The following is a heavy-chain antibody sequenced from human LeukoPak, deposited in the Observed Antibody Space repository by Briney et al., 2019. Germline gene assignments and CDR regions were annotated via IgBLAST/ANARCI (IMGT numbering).Heavy chain of an antibody. D-gene: IGHD2-2*01. CDR3: ARDWGSCSSTSCSPYNWFDP. Sequence: GGSLRLSCAASGFTFSSYWMSWVRQAPGKGLEGVANIKQDGSEKYYVDSVKGRFTIARDNAKNSLYLQMNSLRAEDTAVYYCARDWGSCSSTSCSPYNWFDPWGQGTLVTVSS. CDR2: IKQDGSEK. J-gene: IGHJ5*02. V-gene: IGHV3-7*01. CDR1: GFTFSSYW.